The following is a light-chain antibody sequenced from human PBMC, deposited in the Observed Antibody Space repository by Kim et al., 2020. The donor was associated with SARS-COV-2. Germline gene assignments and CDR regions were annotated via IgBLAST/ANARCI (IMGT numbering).Light chain of an antibody. Sequence: AWGQTVRITCQGDSLRNYYASWYQQKPGQAPVLVIYGKNNRPSGIPDRFSGSSSGNTASLTIAGAQAEDEADYYCNSRDSSGDHWVFGGGTQLTVL. J-gene: IGLJ3*02. CDR2: GKN. CDR3: NSRDSSGDHWV. V-gene: IGLV3-19*01. CDR1: SLRNYY.